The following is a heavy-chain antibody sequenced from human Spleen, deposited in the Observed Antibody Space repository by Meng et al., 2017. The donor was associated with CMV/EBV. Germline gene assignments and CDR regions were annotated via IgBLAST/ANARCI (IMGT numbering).Heavy chain of an antibody. J-gene: IGHJ5*02. CDR1: YYSISSSYY. CDR3: ARQSLMRWDLGDWFDP. D-gene: IGHD1-26*01. Sequence: SETLSLTCTVSYYSISSSYYWGWIRQPPGKGLEWIGSIYHRGSTYYNPSLKSRVTISVDTSKNQFSLKLSSVTAADTAVYYCARQSLMRWDLGDWFDPWGQGTLVTVSS. V-gene: IGHV4-38-2*02. CDR2: IYHRGST.